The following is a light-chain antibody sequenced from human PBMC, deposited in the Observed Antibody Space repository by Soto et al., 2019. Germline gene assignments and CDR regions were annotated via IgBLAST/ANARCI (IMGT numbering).Light chain of an antibody. CDR1: SFNIGSNT. Sequence: QSVLTQPPSASGTPGQRVTISCSGSSFNIGSNTVNWYQQVPGTAPKLLLYTNDQRPSGVPDRFSGSKSGTSASLAISGRQSEDEADYYCTAWDDSLNGLVFGGGTQLTVL. J-gene: IGLJ2*01. V-gene: IGLV1-44*01. CDR2: TND. CDR3: TAWDDSLNGLV.